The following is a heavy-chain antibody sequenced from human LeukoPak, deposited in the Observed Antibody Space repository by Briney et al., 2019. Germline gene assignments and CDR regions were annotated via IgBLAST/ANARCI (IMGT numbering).Heavy chain of an antibody. CDR2: IYYSGST. J-gene: IGHJ4*02. CDR3: ARDRIAGRLPDY. CDR1: GGSISSYY. Sequence: SETLFLTCTVSGGSISSYYWNWIRQPPGRGLEWIGYIYYSGSTNYNPSLKSRVTISVDTSKNQFSLKLSSVTAADTAVYYCARDRIAGRLPDYWGQGTLVTVSS. V-gene: IGHV4-59*01. D-gene: IGHD6-13*01.